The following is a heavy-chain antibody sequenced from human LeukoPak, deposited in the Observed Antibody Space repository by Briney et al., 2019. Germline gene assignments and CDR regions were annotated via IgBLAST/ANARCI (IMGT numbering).Heavy chain of an antibody. V-gene: IGHV1-18*01. J-gene: IGHJ4*02. Sequence: ASVKVSCKASGYTFTSYGISWVRQAPGQGLEWMGWISAYNGNTNYAQKLQGRVTMTTDTSTSTAYMDLRSLRSDDTAVYYCARVHYYDSVFDYWGQGTLVTVSS. CDR2: ISAYNGNT. CDR3: ARVHYYDSVFDY. D-gene: IGHD3-22*01. CDR1: GYTFTSYG.